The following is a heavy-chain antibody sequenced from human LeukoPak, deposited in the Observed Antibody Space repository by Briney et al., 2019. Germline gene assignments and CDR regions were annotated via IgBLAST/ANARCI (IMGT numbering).Heavy chain of an antibody. CDR2: ITSGVGIT. Sequence: GSLRLSCAASGFTFSTYGMNWVRQAPGKGLEWVSIITSGVGITYYADSVKGRFTISRDNSRNTLYLQMNSLTAEDTAVYYCAKGDYYDLDYWGQGTLATVSS. V-gene: IGHV3-23*01. CDR1: GFTFSTYG. D-gene: IGHD3-22*01. CDR3: AKGDYYDLDY. J-gene: IGHJ4*02.